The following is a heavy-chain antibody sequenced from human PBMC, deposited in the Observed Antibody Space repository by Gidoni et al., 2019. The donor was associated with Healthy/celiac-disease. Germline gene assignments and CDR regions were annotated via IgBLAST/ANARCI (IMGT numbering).Heavy chain of an antibody. J-gene: IGHJ4*02. CDR2: IIPIFGTA. V-gene: IGHV1-69*01. Sequence: VQLVQSGAEVKKPGSSVTVSCKASGCTFSSYAISWVRQAPGQGLEWMGGIIPIFGTANYAQKFQGRVTITADETTSTAYMELSSLRSEDTAVYSCARELPGIDEREEYYFDYWGQGTLVTVSS. D-gene: IGHD1-26*01. CDR3: ARELPGIDEREEYYFDY. CDR1: GCTFSSYA.